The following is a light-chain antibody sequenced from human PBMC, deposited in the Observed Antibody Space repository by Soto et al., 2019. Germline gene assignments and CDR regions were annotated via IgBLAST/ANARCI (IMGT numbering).Light chain of an antibody. J-gene: IGKJ1*01. Sequence: DIQITQSPSSLSASVGDRVTLTCRATQSISKYLNWYQQKPGKAPNLLIYSTSTLQSGVPSRFSGSGSGTDFTLTINSLQPEDFATYYCQQAYDIPRTFGQGTKVDI. CDR2: STS. CDR3: QQAYDIPRT. CDR1: QSISKY. V-gene: IGKV1-39*01.